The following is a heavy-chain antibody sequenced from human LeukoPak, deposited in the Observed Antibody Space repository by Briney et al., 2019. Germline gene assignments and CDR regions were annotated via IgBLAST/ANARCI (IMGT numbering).Heavy chain of an antibody. D-gene: IGHD2-21*01. Sequence: GGSLRLSCSGSGFTFSVYSMNWVRQAPGKGLEWVSSITSKSNYIYYADSVKGRFTISRDNAMNSVFLQLNSLRAEDSAVYYCTSGLIAIESDNNLCQYMDVWGKGTTVTVSS. CDR2: ITSKSNYI. J-gene: IGHJ6*03. CDR3: TSGLIAIESDNNLCQYMDV. V-gene: IGHV3-21*01. CDR1: GFTFSVYS.